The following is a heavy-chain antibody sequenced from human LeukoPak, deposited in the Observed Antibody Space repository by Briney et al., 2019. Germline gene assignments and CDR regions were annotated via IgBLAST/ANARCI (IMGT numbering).Heavy chain of an antibody. V-gene: IGHV3-74*01. CDR1: GFTFSSYW. CDR2: INTDGSST. Sequence: PGGSLRLSCAASGFTFSSYWMHWVRQAPGKGLVWVSRINTDGSSTSYADSVKGWFTISRDNSKNTLYLQMNSLRAEDTAVYYCAKDLVGAFIFDYWGQGTLVTVSS. CDR3: AKDLVGAFIFDY. J-gene: IGHJ4*02. D-gene: IGHD1-26*01.